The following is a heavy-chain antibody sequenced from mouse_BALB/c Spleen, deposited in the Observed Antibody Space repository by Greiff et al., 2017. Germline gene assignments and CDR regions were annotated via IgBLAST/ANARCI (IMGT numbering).Heavy chain of an antibody. CDR1: GFTFSSFG. V-gene: IGHV5-17*02. J-gene: IGHJ4*01. D-gene: IGHD1-1*01. CDR3: ARSITRNMDY. Sequence: EVHLVESGGGLVQPGGSRKLSCAASGFTFSSFGMHWVRQAPEKGLEWVAYISSGSSTIYYADTVKGRFTISRDNPKNTLFLQMTSLRSEDTAMYYCARSITRNMDYWGQGTSVTVSS. CDR2: ISSGSSTI.